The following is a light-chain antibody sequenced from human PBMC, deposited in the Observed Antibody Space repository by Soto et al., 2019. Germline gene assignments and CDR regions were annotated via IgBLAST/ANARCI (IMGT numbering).Light chain of an antibody. J-gene: IGKJ1*01. V-gene: IGKV3-20*01. CDR2: GAS. CDR3: QQYESSWT. Sequence: EIVLTQSPGTLSLSPGERATLSCRASQSISSTFLAWYQHKPGQAPRVLIYGASRRATGIPDRFSGSGSGTVFTLTINRLEPEDFAVYYCQQYESSWTFGQGTKVE. CDR1: QSISSTF.